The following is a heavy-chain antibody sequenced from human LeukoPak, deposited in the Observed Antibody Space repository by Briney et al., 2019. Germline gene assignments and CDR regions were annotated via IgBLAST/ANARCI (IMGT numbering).Heavy chain of an antibody. J-gene: IGHJ6*03. CDR2: INHSGST. Sequence: PSETLSLTCAVYGGSFSGYYWSWIRQPPGKGLEWIGEINHSGSTNYNPSLKSRVTISVDTSKNQFSLKLSSVTAADTAVYYCARGVYYDFWSGYWGYYYCYMDVWGKGTTVTVSS. CDR1: GGSFSGYY. D-gene: IGHD3-3*01. V-gene: IGHV4-34*01. CDR3: ARGVYYDFWSGYWGYYYCYMDV.